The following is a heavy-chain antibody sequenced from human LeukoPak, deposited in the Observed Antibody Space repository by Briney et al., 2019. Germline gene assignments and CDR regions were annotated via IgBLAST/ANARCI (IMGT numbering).Heavy chain of an antibody. D-gene: IGHD3-3*01. CDR3: ARDSRVTIFGVAPGDY. J-gene: IGHJ4*02. CDR2: INPNSGGT. V-gene: IGHV1-2*02. CDR1: GYTFTGYY. Sequence: GASVKVSCKASGYTFTGYYMHRVRQAPGQGLEWMGWINPNSGGTNYAQKFQGRVTMTRDTSISTAYMERSRLRSDDTAVYYCARDSRVTIFGVAPGDYWGQGTLVTVSS.